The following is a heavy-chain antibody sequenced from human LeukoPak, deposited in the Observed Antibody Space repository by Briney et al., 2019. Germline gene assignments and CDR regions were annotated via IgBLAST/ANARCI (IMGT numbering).Heavy chain of an antibody. CDR3: ARGGVQGYCSGGSCPLDY. CDR2: INHSGST. V-gene: IGHV4-34*01. Sequence: SETLSLTCAVYGGPFRVYYWSWIRHPPGKGLERIGEINHSGSTNYNPSLKSRVTISVDTSKNQFSLKLSSVTAADTAVYYCARGGVQGYCSGGSCPLDYWGQGTLVTVSS. CDR1: GGPFRVYY. J-gene: IGHJ4*02. D-gene: IGHD2-15*01.